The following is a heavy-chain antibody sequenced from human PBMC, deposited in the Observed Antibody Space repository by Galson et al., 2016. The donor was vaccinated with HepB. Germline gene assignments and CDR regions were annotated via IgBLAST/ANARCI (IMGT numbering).Heavy chain of an antibody. CDR2: ISHSPKTP. V-gene: IGHV3-48*01. CDR3: GRDPGGKFSDGSMDY. Sequence: SLRLSCAASGFTFSDSAMHWVRQAPGRGLEWVSHISHSPKTPHYIDSVKGRFTISRDNAKNSLFLQMNSLSADDTAVYYCGRDPGGKFSDGSMDYWGEGTLLTVSS. CDR1: GFTFSDSA. J-gene: IGHJ4*02. D-gene: IGHD5-24*01.